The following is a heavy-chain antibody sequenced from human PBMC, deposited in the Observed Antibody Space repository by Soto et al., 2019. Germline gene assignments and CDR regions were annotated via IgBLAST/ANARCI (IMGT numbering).Heavy chain of an antibody. CDR3: AKGLAVSNNFFDP. Sequence: GGSLRLSCEVSGFTFSGYAMSWVRQAPEKGLEWVSGISGGAGNTYYADSVKGRFTIARDKSKNTLHLQMNSLRADDTAIYYCAKGLAVSNNFFDPWGQGTLVTVSS. D-gene: IGHD3-9*01. CDR1: GFTFSGYA. CDR2: ISGGAGNT. J-gene: IGHJ5*02. V-gene: IGHV3-23*01.